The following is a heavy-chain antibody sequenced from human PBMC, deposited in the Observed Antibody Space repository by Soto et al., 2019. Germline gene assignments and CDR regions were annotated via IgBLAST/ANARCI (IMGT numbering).Heavy chain of an antibody. J-gene: IGHJ4*02. CDR2: ISAYNGNT. Sequence: QVQLVQSGGEVKKPGASVKVSCKASGYTFTSYGISWVRQAPGQGLEWMGWISAYNGNTNYAQKLQGRVTMTTDTPRGTANRDRRGWRCDDAGVYSCGRDRARELGDYWGEGTLVPVSP. V-gene: IGHV1-18*01. D-gene: IGHD1-26*01. CDR3: GRDRARELGDY. CDR1: GYTFTSYG.